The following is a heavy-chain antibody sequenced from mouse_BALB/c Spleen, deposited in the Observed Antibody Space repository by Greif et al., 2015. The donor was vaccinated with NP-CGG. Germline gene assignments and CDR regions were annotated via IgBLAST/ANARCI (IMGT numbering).Heavy chain of an antibody. CDR1: GFSLTSYG. V-gene: IGHV2-2*02. CDR3: ARPLGTTTGWFAY. J-gene: IGHJ3*01. Sequence: QVQLKDSGPGLVQPSQSLSITCTVSGFSLTSYGVHWVRQSPGKGLEWLGVIWSGGSTDYNAAFISRLSISKDNSKSQVFFKMNSLQANDTAIYYCARPLGTTTGWFAYWGQGTLVTVSA. CDR2: IWSGGST. D-gene: IGHD1-1*01.